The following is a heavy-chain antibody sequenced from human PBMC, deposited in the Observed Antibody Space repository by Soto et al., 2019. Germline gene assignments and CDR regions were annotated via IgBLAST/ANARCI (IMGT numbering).Heavy chain of an antibody. CDR1: GGTFSSYA. D-gene: IGHD2-15*01. V-gene: IGHV1-69*01. Sequence: QVQLVQSGAEVKKPGSSVKVSSKASGGTFSSYAISWVRQAPGQGLEWMGGIIPIFGTANYAQKFQGRVTITADESTSTAYMELSSLRSEDTAVYYCARAQLGISGGSCYSCYYFDYWGQGTLVTVSS. J-gene: IGHJ4*02. CDR2: IIPIFGTA. CDR3: ARAQLGISGGSCYSCYYFDY.